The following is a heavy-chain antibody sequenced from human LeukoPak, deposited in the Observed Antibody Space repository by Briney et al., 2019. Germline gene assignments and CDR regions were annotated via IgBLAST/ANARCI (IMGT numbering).Heavy chain of an antibody. V-gene: IGHV4-30-4*08. CDR2: IYYSGST. CDR3: AREFLRVNAFDI. J-gene: IGHJ3*02. CDR1: GGSISSGDYY. D-gene: IGHD4-17*01. Sequence: SQTLSLTCSVSGGSISSGDYYWSWIRQPPGKGLEWIGYIYYSGSTYYNPSLKSRITISVDTSKTQFSLKLSSVIAADTAVYFCAREFLRVNAFDIWGQGTMVTVSS.